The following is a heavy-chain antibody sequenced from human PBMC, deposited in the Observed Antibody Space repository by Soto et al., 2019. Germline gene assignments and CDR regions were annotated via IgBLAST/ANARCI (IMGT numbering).Heavy chain of an antibody. Sequence: GGSLRLSCAASGFTFSSYGMHWVRQAPGKGLEWVAVIWYDGSNKYYADSVKGRFTISRDNSKNTLYLQMNSLRAEDTAVYYCARDTVDIVLISRNYYYYGMDVWGQGTTVTVSS. CDR1: GFTFSSYG. J-gene: IGHJ6*02. D-gene: IGHD2-8*01. CDR2: IWYDGSNK. V-gene: IGHV3-33*01. CDR3: ARDTVDIVLISRNYYYYGMDV.